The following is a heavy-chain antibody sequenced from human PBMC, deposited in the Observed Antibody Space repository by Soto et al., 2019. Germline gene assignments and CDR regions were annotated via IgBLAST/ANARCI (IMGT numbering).Heavy chain of an antibody. CDR3: AREVGRRYYYDSSSFYGTDV. V-gene: IGHV1-18*01. Sequence: QVELVQSGAEVKKPGASVKVSCKASGYTFTSYGISWVRQAPGQGLEWMGWISAYNGNTNYVQKLQGRVTMTTDTSTSTAYMELRSLRSDDTAVYYCAREVGRRYYYDSSSFYGTDVRGQGTTVTVSS. CDR1: GYTFTSYG. CDR2: ISAYNGNT. J-gene: IGHJ6*02. D-gene: IGHD3-22*01.